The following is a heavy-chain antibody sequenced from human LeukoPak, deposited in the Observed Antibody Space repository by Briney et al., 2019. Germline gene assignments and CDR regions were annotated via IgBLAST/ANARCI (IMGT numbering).Heavy chain of an antibody. J-gene: IGHJ4*02. D-gene: IGHD5-18*01. CDR2: ISSSSSYI. CDR3: ARDQLNTAMTRPADY. V-gene: IGHV3-21*01. CDR1: GFTFSSYS. Sequence: PGGSLRLPCAASGFTFSSYSMNWVRQAPGKGLEWVSSISSSSSYIYYADSVKGRFTISRDNAKNSLYLQMNSLRAEDTAVYYCARDQLNTAMTRPADYWGQGTLVTVSS.